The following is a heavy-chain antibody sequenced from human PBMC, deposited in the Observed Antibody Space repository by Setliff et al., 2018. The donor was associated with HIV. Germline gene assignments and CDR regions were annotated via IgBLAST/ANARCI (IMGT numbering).Heavy chain of an antibody. D-gene: IGHD6-13*01. CDR3: ARRSSWYGDAFDI. CDR1: GASISSSSYY. Sequence: SETLSLTCTVPGASISSSSYYWDWIRQPPGKGLEWIGSIYYSGSTYYNPSLKRRVTISVDTSKNQFSLKLSSVTAADTAVYYCARRSSWYGDAFDIWGQGTMVTVSS. CDR2: IYYSGST. J-gene: IGHJ3*02. V-gene: IGHV4-39*01.